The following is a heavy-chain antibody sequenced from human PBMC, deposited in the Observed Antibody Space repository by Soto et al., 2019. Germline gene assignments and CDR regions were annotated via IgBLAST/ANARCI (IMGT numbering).Heavy chain of an antibody. CDR2: IDTSGST. V-gene: IGHV4-61*02. D-gene: IGHD3-3*01. CDR3: ARGGQDFWSGPFDY. J-gene: IGHJ4*02. CDR1: GGSVNNKTYY. Sequence: SETLSLTCSVSGGSVNNKTYYCNWIRQPAGKGLEWIGRIDTSGSTNYNPSLKSRVTMSVDTSKQEFSLKLSSVTAADTALYYCARGGQDFWSGPFDYWGRGALVTVSS.